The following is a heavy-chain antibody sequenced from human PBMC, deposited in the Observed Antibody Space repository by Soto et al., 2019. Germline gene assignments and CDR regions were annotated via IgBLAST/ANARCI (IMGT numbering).Heavy chain of an antibody. CDR2: MGYNGFT. V-gene: IGHV4-59*08. CDR3: ARQGFGELHGLVDV. J-gene: IGHJ6*02. Sequence: QVQLQESGPGLVKPSETLSLTCTISGGPMNNYYCSWFRQPRGQGLEWIGYMGYNGFTRYNPSLRSRVAISLDSVKNQFSLNLSSVTAADTALYYCARQGFGELHGLVDVWGQGITVTVSS. CDR1: GGPMNNYY. D-gene: IGHD3-10*01.